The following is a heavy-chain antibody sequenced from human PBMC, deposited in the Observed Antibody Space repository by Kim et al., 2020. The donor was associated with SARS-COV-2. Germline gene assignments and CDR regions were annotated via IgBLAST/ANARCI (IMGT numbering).Heavy chain of an antibody. V-gene: IGHV2-5*02. CDR2: IYWDDDK. D-gene: IGHD4-17*01. CDR3: AHRSNPQNLHGDFGLGAFDI. Sequence: SGPTLVNPTQTLTLTCTFSGFSLDTTAVGVGWIRQPPGKALEWLALIYWDDDKRYSTSLKSRLTITKDTSKSQVVLTMTNMDPVDTATYYCAHRSNPQNLHGDFGLGAFDIWGQGTMVTVSS. J-gene: IGHJ3*02. CDR1: GFSLDTTAVG.